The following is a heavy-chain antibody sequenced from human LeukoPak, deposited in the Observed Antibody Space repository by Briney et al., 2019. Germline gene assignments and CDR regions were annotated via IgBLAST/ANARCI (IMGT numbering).Heavy chain of an antibody. Sequence: ASVKVSCKASVYTFTNFYIHWVRQAPGQGLEWMGWMNPNSGDTSYAREFQDRVTMTRDTSLSTAYMELSRLRSDDTAVYFCARRPINCIXTNCYVDYWGQGTLVTVSS. CDR1: VYTFTNFY. V-gene: IGHV1-2*02. J-gene: IGHJ4*02. CDR2: MNPNSGDT. D-gene: IGHD2-2*01. CDR3: ARRPINCIXTNCYVDY.